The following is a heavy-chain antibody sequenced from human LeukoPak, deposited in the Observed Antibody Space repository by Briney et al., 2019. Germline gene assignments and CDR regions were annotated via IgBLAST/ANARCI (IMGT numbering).Heavy chain of an antibody. J-gene: IGHJ4*02. Sequence: SETLSLTCSVSGGAVSSGISYWGCIGQPPGEGLEWMAYISDSGGTDYNRSLRGRRTILPDTTKNQNSLRLTSVTAADTAVYYCARGPAAGRGTDYWGQGTLVTVSS. D-gene: IGHD6-13*01. V-gene: IGHV4-61*01. CDR2: ISDSGGT. CDR3: ARGPAAGRGTDY. CDR1: GGAVSSGISY.